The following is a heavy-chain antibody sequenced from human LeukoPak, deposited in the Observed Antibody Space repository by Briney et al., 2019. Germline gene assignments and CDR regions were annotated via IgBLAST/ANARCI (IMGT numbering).Heavy chain of an antibody. D-gene: IGHD4-17*01. CDR1: GVSISSGDYY. CDR3: ARGGWGDYGPKIYYYYGMDV. CDR2: IYYSGST. Sequence: PSETLSLTCTVSGVSISSGDYYWSWIRQPPGKGLEWIGYIYYSGSTYYNPSLKSRVTISVDTSKNQFSLKLSSVTAADTAVYYCARGGWGDYGPKIYYYYGMDVWGQGTTVTVSS. V-gene: IGHV4-30-4*01. J-gene: IGHJ6*02.